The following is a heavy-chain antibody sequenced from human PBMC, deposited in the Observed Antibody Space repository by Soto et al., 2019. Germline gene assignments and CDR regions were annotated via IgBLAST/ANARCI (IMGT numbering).Heavy chain of an antibody. V-gene: IGHV4-39*01. D-gene: IGHD3-22*01. CDR2: IYYSGRS. CDR3: ARTYDSSGYYYNWFDP. J-gene: IGHJ5*02. Sequence: PSETLSLTCTVSDDSIRSSGYYWGWIRQPPGKGLEWIGSIYYSGRSCYSPSLKSRVTISLDTSKNQISMKLRSVTATDTAVYYCARTYDSSGYYYNWFDPWGQGTLVTVS. CDR1: DDSIRSSGYY.